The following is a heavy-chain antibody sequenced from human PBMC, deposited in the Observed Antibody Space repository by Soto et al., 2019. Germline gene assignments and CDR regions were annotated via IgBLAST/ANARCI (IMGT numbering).Heavy chain of an antibody. CDR3: ARMVGATLVDF. V-gene: IGHV4-4*02. D-gene: IGHD1-26*01. Sequence: QVQLQESGPGLVRPSGTLSLTCAVSGASISSSGNWWSWVRQPPGKGLEWIGEIYHSGSTNYNPSLKSRVTTSVDKSKNQFSLKLSSVTAADTAVYYCARMVGATLVDFWGQGTLVTVSS. CDR1: GASISSSGNW. J-gene: IGHJ4*02. CDR2: IYHSGST.